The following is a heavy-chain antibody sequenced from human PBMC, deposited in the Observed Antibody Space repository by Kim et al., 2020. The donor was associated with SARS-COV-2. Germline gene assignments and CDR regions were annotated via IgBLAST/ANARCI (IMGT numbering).Heavy chain of an antibody. CDR1: GGSFSGYY. J-gene: IGHJ3*02. CDR2: INHSGST. Sequence: SETLSLTCAVYGGSFSGYYWSWIRQPPGKGLEWIGEINHSGSTNYNPSLKSRVTISVDTSKNQFSLKLSSVTAADTAVYYCARGPTQWATTDRRRAFDIWGQGTMVTVSS. D-gene: IGHD5-12*01. V-gene: IGHV4-34*01. CDR3: ARGPTQWATTDRRRAFDI.